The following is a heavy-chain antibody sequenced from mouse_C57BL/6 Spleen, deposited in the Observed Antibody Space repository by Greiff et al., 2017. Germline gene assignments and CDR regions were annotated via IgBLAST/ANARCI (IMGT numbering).Heavy chain of an antibody. CDR2: IYPGDGDT. D-gene: IGHD3-3*01. Sequence: QVQLQQSGPELVKPGASVKISCKASGYAFSSSWMNWVKQRPGQGLEWIGRIYPGDGDTNYNGKFKGKATLTADKSSSTAYMQLSSLTSEDSAVYFYARRGGREKDYWGQGTSVTVSS. J-gene: IGHJ4*01. V-gene: IGHV1-82*01. CDR1: GYAFSSSW. CDR3: ARRGGREKDY.